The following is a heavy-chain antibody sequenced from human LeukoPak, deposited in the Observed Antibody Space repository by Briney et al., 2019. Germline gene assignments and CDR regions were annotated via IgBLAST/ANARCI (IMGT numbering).Heavy chain of an antibody. CDR1: GFTFSSFT. Sequence: GGSLRLSCATSGFTFSSFTMNWVRQAPGKGLEWVSSISSSSSYIYYADSVKGRFTISRDNAKNSLYLQMNSLRAEDTAVYYCARDDVVGATKGAFDIWGQGTMVTVSS. CDR3: ARDDVVGATKGAFDI. CDR2: ISSSSSYI. V-gene: IGHV3-21*01. J-gene: IGHJ3*02. D-gene: IGHD1-26*01.